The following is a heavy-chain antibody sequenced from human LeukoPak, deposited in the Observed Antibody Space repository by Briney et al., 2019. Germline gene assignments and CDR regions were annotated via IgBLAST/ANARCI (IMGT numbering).Heavy chain of an antibody. V-gene: IGHV5-51*01. J-gene: IGHJ5*02. CDR3: ARTISYCSGGSCYANWFDP. Sequence: GESLQISCKGSGYSFTSYWIGWVRQMPGKGLEWMGFLYPGDSDTRYSPSLQGQVTISADKSISTAYLQWSSLKASDTAMYYCARTISYCSGGSCYANWFDPWGEGTLVTVSS. D-gene: IGHD2-15*01. CDR2: LYPGDSDT. CDR1: GYSFTSYW.